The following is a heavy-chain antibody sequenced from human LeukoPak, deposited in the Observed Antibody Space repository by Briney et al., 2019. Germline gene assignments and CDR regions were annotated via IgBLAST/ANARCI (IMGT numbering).Heavy chain of an antibody. CDR1: GFTFSSYS. CDR2: ISSGSSPI. D-gene: IGHD6-13*01. CDR3: TRDPNGAAAGVDY. J-gene: IGHJ4*02. V-gene: IGHV3-48*04. Sequence: PGGSLRLSCAASGFTFSSYSMNWVRQAPGKGLEWVSYISSGSSPIYYADSVKGRFTISRDNAKNSLYLQMNSLRAEDTAVYYCTRDPNGAAAGVDYWGQGTLVTVSS.